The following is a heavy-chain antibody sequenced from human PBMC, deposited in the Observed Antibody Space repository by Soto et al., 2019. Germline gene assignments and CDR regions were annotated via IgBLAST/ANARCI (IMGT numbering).Heavy chain of an antibody. CDR3: ARGEAYGDGY. CDR1: GYTFTSYG. J-gene: IGHJ4*02. Sequence: QVQLVQSGAEVKKPGASVKVSCKASGYTFTSYGISWVRQAPGQGLEWMGWISAYNGNTNYAQKLQGRVTMDTSTSTAYMELRRLRSDDTAVYYCARGEAYGDGYWGQGTLVTVSS. D-gene: IGHD4-17*01. V-gene: IGHV1-18*01. CDR2: ISAYNGNT.